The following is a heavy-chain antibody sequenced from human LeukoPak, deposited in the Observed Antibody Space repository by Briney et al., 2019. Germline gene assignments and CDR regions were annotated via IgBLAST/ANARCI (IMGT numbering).Heavy chain of an antibody. J-gene: IGHJ4*02. V-gene: IGHV4-61*08. CDR1: GGSISSGGYS. Sequence: SETLSLTCAVSGGSISSGGYSWSWIRQPPGKGLEWIGYIYYSGSTNYNPSLKSRVTISVDTSKNQFSLKLSSVTAADTAVYYCAASLYYDSSGYYGGYWGQGTLVTVSS. D-gene: IGHD3-22*01. CDR3: AASLYYDSSGYYGGY. CDR2: IYYSGST.